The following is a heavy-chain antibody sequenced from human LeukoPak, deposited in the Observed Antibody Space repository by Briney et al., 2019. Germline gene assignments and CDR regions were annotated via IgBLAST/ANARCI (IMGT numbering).Heavy chain of an antibody. CDR3: ARDLPGSSGSFDY. Sequence: SETLSLTCTVSGGSISSSSYYWGWIRQPPGKGLEWIGSIYYSGSTYYNPSLKSRVTISVDTSKNQFSLKLSSVTAADTAVYYCARDLPGSSGSFDYWGQGTLVTVSS. CDR2: IYYSGST. J-gene: IGHJ4*02. V-gene: IGHV4-39*02. D-gene: IGHD3-22*01. CDR1: GGSISSSSYY.